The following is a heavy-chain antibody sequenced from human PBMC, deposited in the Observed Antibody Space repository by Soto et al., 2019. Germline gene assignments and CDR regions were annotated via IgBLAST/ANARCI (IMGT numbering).Heavy chain of an antibody. CDR1: GYSFTNNG. V-gene: IGHV1-18*01. CDR2: ISAYNGNT. D-gene: IGHD6-13*01. Sequence: ASVKVSCKASGYSFTNNGISWVRQAPGQGLEWMGWISAYNGNTNYVKKFQGRVTMTTDTSTSTASMEMRSLKSDDTAVYYCERVSYSGNWFVHSVAGPNWFDPWGQGTLVTVSS. J-gene: IGHJ5*02. CDR3: ERVSYSGNWFVHSVAGPNWFDP.